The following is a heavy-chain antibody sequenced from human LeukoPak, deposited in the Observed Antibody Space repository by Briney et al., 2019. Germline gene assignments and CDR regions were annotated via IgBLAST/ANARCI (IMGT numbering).Heavy chain of an antibody. J-gene: IGHJ4*02. D-gene: IGHD3-9*01. V-gene: IGHV3-21*06. CDR2: ISTSSSYI. CDR3: ARTYYDILTGYNPYFDY. Sequence: PGGSLRLSCAASGFTFISYSMNWVRKAPGKGLEWVSSISTSSSYIYYADPVRGRSTTSINNPRNSLFLQMDSLRAEDRAVYYCARTYYDILTGYNPYFDYWGQGILVTVSS. CDR1: GFTFISYS.